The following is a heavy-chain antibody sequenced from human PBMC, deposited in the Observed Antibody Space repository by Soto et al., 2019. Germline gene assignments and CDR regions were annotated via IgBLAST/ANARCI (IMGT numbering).Heavy chain of an antibody. Sequence: SETLSLTCAVYGGSFSGYYWSWIRQPPGKGLEWIGEINHSGSTNYNPSLKSRVTISVDTSKNQFSLKLSSVTAADTAVYYCARVGYSYGYTLDYWGQGTLVTVSS. CDR1: GGSFSGYY. CDR3: ARVGYSYGYTLDY. D-gene: IGHD5-18*01. CDR2: INHSGST. V-gene: IGHV4-34*01. J-gene: IGHJ4*02.